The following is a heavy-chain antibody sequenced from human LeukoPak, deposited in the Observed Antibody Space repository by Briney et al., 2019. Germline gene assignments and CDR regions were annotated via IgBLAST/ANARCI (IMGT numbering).Heavy chain of an antibody. J-gene: IGHJ4*02. D-gene: IGHD3-10*01. CDR3: AREVNTKVRGVIGGYFDY. Sequence: GASVKVSCKASGYTFTGYYMHWVRQAPGQGLEWVGWINPNSGGTNYAQKFQGRVTMTRDTSISTAYMELSRLRSDDTAVYYCAREVNTKVRGVIGGYFDYWGQGTLVTVSS. CDR2: INPNSGGT. V-gene: IGHV1-2*02. CDR1: GYTFTGYY.